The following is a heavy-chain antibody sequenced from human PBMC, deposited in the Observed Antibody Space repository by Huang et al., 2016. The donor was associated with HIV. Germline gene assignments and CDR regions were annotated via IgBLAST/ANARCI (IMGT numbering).Heavy chain of an antibody. V-gene: IGHV4-61*09. CDR1: GVSISSSSDY. CDR2: IYTSGST. Sequence: VQLQESGPGLVKPSQTLSLTCTVSGVSISSSSDYWSWIRQPAGKGLQWIGYIYTSGSTNYNPSLKRRVTMSIDTSKIQFSLKLSSVTAADTAVYYCTIFGSGGFDLWGRGTLVTVSS. D-gene: IGHD2-8*02. J-gene: IGHJ2*01. CDR3: TIFGSGGFDL.